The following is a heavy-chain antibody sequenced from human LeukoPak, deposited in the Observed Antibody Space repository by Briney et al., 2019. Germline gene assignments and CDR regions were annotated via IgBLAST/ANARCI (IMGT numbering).Heavy chain of an antibody. Sequence: GGSLRLSCAASGFTFSSYWMNWVRQAPGKGLEWVANIKQDASEKYYVDSVKGRFTISRDNAKNSLYLQMNSLRADDTALYYCATDRWSVGRGYTYENSGFDYWGQGTLVTVSS. CDR3: ATDRWSVGRGYTYENSGFDY. D-gene: IGHD5-18*01. V-gene: IGHV3-7*01. CDR2: IKQDASEK. CDR1: GFTFSSYW. J-gene: IGHJ4*02.